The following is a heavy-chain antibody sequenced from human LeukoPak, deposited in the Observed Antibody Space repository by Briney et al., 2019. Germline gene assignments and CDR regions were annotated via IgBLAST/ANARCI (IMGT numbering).Heavy chain of an antibody. J-gene: IGHJ4*02. Sequence: GGSLRLSCAASGFTFSSYAMSWVRQAPGKGLEWVSGISGSGDNTYYADSVKGRFTTSRDNSKNTLYVQVNSLGTEDTAAYYCAKGSHYDSSGSFYFDYWGQGTLVTVSS. CDR1: GFTFSSYA. CDR2: ISGSGDNT. D-gene: IGHD3-22*01. CDR3: AKGSHYDSSGSFYFDY. V-gene: IGHV3-23*01.